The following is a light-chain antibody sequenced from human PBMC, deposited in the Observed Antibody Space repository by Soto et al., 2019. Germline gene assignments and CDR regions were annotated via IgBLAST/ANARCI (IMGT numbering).Light chain of an antibody. CDR3: QQHYITPWT. CDR1: QSISNY. Sequence: DIQMTQSPTSLSASVGDRVTITCRASQSISNYLNWYQQKPGKAPKVLIYAASSLQSGVPSRFSGSGSGTDFTLAISNLHPEDFATYYCQQHYITPWTFGQGTKVEIK. V-gene: IGKV1-39*01. CDR2: AAS. J-gene: IGKJ1*01.